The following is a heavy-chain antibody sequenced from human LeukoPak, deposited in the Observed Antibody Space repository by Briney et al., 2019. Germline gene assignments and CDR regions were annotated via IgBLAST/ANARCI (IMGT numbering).Heavy chain of an antibody. CDR1: GGSISSYY. CDR3: ARAVPYSSSWYWFDP. CDR2: IYYSGST. D-gene: IGHD6-13*01. J-gene: IGHJ5*02. Sequence: PSETLSLTCTVSGGSISSYYWSWIRQPPGKGLEWIGYIYYSGSTYYNPSLKSRVTISVDTSKSQFSLKLSSVTAADTAVYYCARAVPYSSSWYWFDPWGQGTLVTVSS. V-gene: IGHV4-59*12.